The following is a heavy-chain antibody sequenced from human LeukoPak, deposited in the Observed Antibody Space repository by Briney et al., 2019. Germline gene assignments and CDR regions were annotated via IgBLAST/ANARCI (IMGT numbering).Heavy chain of an antibody. V-gene: IGHV4-34*01. Sequence: SETLSLTCAVYGGSFSGYYWSWIRQPPGKGLEWIGEINHSGSTNYNPSLKSRVTISVDTSKNQFSLKLSSVTAADTAVYYCARGRVRGYCSSTSCYYYYGMDVRGQGTTVTVSS. CDR2: INHSGST. D-gene: IGHD2-2*01. J-gene: IGHJ6*02. CDR3: ARGRVRGYCSSTSCYYYYGMDV. CDR1: GGSFSGYY.